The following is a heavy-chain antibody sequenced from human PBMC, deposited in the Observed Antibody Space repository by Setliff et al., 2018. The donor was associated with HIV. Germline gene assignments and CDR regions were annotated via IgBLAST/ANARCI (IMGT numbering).Heavy chain of an antibody. CDR2: IIPVFRMT. D-gene: IGHD6-13*01. J-gene: IGHJ4*02. Sequence: SVKVSCKASGYTFTDYYVHWVRQAPGQGLEWMGGIIPVFRMTDYAEKFQGRLIISADPSTNTAYMELSSLRSEDTAVYYCARQTVTVGIPGYFDSWGQGTLVTVSS. CDR1: GYTFTDYY. V-gene: IGHV1-69*10. CDR3: ARQTVTVGIPGYFDS.